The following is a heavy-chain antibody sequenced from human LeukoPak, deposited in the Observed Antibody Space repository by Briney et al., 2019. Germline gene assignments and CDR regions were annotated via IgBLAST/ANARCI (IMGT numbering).Heavy chain of an antibody. CDR3: ARVGSPAATADY. CDR1: GYTFTTYY. V-gene: IGHV1-46*01. Sequence: ASVKVSCKASGYTFTTYYMHWMRQAPGQGPEWMGIINPRGGSTDCSQKFQGRITMTSDTSTSTVYMQLSSLRSDDTAVYFCARVGSPAATADYWGQGTLVTVSS. J-gene: IGHJ4*02. D-gene: IGHD6-25*01. CDR2: INPRGGST.